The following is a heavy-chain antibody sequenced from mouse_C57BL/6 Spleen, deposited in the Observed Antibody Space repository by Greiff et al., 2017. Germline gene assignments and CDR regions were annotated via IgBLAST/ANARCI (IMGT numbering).Heavy chain of an antibody. Sequence: VQLQQSGPELVKPGASVKISCKASGYTFTDYYMNWVKQSHGKSLEWIGDINPNNGGTSYNQKFKGKATLTVDKSSSTAYMELRSLTSEDSAVYYCARSGLHWYFDVWGTGTTVTVSS. V-gene: IGHV1-26*01. CDR2: INPNNGGT. CDR3: ARSGLHWYFDV. CDR1: GYTFTDYY. D-gene: IGHD3-1*01. J-gene: IGHJ1*03.